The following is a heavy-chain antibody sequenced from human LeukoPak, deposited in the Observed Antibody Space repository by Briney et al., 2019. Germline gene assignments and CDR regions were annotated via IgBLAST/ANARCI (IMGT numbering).Heavy chain of an antibody. J-gene: IGHJ4*02. CDR3: VRASSCSGGSCYFDY. CDR1: GYTFTSYL. Sequence: GAALKLSCKASGYTFTSYLISWVRQAPGQGLEWMGRINAYNGNTIYAQRVKGSVTTATETTTSTAYMEMRRLKAEDTDVYYCVRASSCSGGSCYFDYWGQGALVTVSS. V-gene: IGHV1-18*01. CDR2: INAYNGNT. D-gene: IGHD2-15*01.